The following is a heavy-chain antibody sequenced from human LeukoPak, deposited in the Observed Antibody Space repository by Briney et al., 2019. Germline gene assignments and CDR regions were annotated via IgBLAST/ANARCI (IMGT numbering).Heavy chain of an antibody. Sequence: PSETLSLTCTVSGVSISSYYWSWLRQPPGKGLEWLGYIYYSGSTNYNPSLKSRVTISVDTSKNQFSLKLSSVTAADTAVYYCARGTIFGVVPHLDYWGQGTLVTVSS. CDR2: IYYSGST. J-gene: IGHJ4*02. CDR1: GVSISSYY. V-gene: IGHV4-59*01. D-gene: IGHD3-3*01. CDR3: ARGTIFGVVPHLDY.